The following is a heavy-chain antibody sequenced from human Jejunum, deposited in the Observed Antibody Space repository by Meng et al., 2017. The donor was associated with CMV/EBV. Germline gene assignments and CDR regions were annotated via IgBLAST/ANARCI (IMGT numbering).Heavy chain of an antibody. CDR1: GLNVRGSD. D-gene: IGHD4-17*01. CDR2: IRSKANNDAT. J-gene: IGHJ4*02. Sequence: GLNVRGSDMHWVRQAPGKGLEWVGRIRSKANNDATAYAASVKGRFSISRDDSKNTAYLQMNSLKVEDTAMYYCTRHLYGDYTDFDYWGQGALVTVSS. CDR3: TRHLYGDYTDFDY. V-gene: IGHV3-73*01.